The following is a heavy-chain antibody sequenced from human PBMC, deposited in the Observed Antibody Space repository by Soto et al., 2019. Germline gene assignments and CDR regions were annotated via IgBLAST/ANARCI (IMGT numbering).Heavy chain of an antibody. Sequence: GGSLRLSCAASGFTFSNYGMHWVRQAPGKGLEWVAIIWYDGSNKYYADSVKGRFTISRDNSKNTLYLQMNSLRAEDTAVYYCAKPPDYNWNDYWGQGTLVTVSS. J-gene: IGHJ4*02. V-gene: IGHV3-33*06. D-gene: IGHD1-20*01. CDR1: GFTFSNYG. CDR2: IWYDGSNK. CDR3: AKPPDYNWNDY.